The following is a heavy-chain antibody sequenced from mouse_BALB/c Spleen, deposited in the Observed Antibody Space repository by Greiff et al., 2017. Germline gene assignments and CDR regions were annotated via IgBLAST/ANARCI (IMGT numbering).Heavy chain of an antibody. V-gene: IGHV5-12-1*01. CDR1: GFAFSSYD. CDR2: ISSGGGST. Sequence: EVMLVESGGGLVKPGGSLKLSCAASGFAFSSYDMSWVRQTPEKRLEWVAYISSGGGSTYYPDTVKGRFTISRDNPKNTLFLQMTSLRSEDTAMYYCARKGDGSRYFDYWGQGTTLTVSS. CDR3: ARKGDGSRYFDY. J-gene: IGHJ2*01. D-gene: IGHD1-1*01.